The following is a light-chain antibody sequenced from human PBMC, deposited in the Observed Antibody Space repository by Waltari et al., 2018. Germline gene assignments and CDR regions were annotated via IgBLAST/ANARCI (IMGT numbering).Light chain of an antibody. J-gene: IGKJ4*01. CDR1: QSISTY. CDR3: QQSYSAPGT. V-gene: IGKV1-39*01. Sequence: DIQMTQSPSSLSASVGDRVTITCRATQSISTYLNWYQQKPGEAPKVLIYAASSLQSGVPSRFSGSGSGTDFTLTISSPQPEDFATYYCQQSYSAPGTFGGGTKVEIK. CDR2: AAS.